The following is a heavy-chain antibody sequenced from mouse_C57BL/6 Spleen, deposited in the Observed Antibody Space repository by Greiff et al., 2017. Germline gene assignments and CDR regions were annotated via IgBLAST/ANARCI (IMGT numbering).Heavy chain of an antibody. CDR1: GYTFPSYW. V-gene: IGHV1-52*01. CDR3: ARGEYYGSSSHFDY. CDR2: IDPSDSET. Sequence: QVQLQQPGAELVRPGSSVKLSCKASGYTFPSYWMYWVKQRPIQGLEWIGNIDPSDSETHYNQKFKDKATLSVDKSSSTAYMQLSSLTSEDSAVYYCARGEYYGSSSHFDYWGQGTTLTVSS. J-gene: IGHJ2*01. D-gene: IGHD1-1*01.